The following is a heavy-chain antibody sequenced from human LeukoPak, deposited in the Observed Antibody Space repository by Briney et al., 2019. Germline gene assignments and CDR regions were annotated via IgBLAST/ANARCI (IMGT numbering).Heavy chain of an antibody. CDR3: ARGGYSYGHYYYYCYMDV. CDR2: INPNSGGT. Sequence: ASVKVSCKASGYTFTGYYMHWVRQAPGQGLEWMGWINPNSGGTNYAQKFQGRVTMTRDTSISTAYMELSRLRSDDTAVYYCARGGYSYGHYYYYCYMDVWGKGTTVTVSS. D-gene: IGHD5-18*01. CDR1: GYTFTGYY. J-gene: IGHJ6*03. V-gene: IGHV1-2*02.